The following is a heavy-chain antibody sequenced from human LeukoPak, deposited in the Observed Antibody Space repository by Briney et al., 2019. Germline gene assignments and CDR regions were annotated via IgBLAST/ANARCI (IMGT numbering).Heavy chain of an antibody. CDR2: MSGSGGST. D-gene: IGHD3-10*01. CDR3: AKDPYYYNSGTLSYFDY. V-gene: IGHV3-23*01. Sequence: GGSLRLSCAASGVAPGFLFSNAWMSWVRQAPGKGLEWVSAMSGSGGSTYHADSVKGRFSISRDNSKNTLHLQMNSLRAEDTAVFYCAKDPYYYNSGTLSYFDYWGQGTLVTVSS. CDR1: GVAPGFLFSNA. J-gene: IGHJ4*02.